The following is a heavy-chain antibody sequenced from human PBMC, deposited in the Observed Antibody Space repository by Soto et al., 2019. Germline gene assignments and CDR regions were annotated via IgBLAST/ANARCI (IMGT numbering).Heavy chain of an antibody. CDR3: ARALLSHSYDSGGYDSYFHAMDG. V-gene: IGHV1-69*06. Sequence: QVQLVQSGAEVQKPGSSVKVSCKASGGTFSSLDINWVRQAPGQGLEWMGGIIPISETTNYAQIFQGRVSIVADISTSTAYMELSRLRSEDTAVYYCARALLSHSYDSGGYDSYFHAMDGWGQGTPVTVSS. CDR1: GGTFSSLD. CDR2: IIPISETT. D-gene: IGHD3-22*01. J-gene: IGHJ6*02.